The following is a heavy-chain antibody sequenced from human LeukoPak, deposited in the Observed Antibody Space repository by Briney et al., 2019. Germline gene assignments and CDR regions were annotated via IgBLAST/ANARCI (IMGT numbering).Heavy chain of an antibody. CDR1: GFTFRSHA. CDR3: ARDLVGAFDY. Sequence: GGSLRLSCVGSGFTFRSHAMSWVRQAPEKGLEFVSGIYENGGTTYYADSVKGRFSISRDNSKNTLYLQMNSLRAEDTAVYYCARDLVGAFDYWGQGTLVTVSS. V-gene: IGHV3-23*01. J-gene: IGHJ4*02. CDR2: IYENGGTT. D-gene: IGHD1-26*01.